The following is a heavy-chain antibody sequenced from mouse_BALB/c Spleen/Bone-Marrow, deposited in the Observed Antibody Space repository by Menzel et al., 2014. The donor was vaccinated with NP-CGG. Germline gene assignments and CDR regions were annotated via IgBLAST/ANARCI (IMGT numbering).Heavy chain of an antibody. CDR1: GFTFSSYW. CDR3: TRSGAFAY. CDR2: IRLKSNNYAT. D-gene: IGHD1-3*01. V-gene: IGHV6-6*02. J-gene: IGHJ3*01. Sequence: EVKLVESGGGLVQPGGSMKLSCVASGFTFSSYWMNWVRQSPEKGLEWVAEIRLKSNNYATHYAESVKGRFTISRDDSKSSVYLQVNNLRAEDTGIYYCTRSGAFAYWGQGTLVTVSA.